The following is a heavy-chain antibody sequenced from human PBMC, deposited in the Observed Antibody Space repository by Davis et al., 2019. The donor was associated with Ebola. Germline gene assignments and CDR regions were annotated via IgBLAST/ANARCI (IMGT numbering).Heavy chain of an antibody. V-gene: IGHV4-30-2*01. CDR3: ARADLPGPFDY. D-gene: IGHD3/OR15-3a*01. Sequence: SETLSLTCVVSGGSISSGDYSWSWIRQPPGKGLEWIGYIVQSGNPYYNPSLRSRVTISVDKSKNQFSLELIFVTAADTAVYYCARADLPGPFDYWGHGTLVTVSS. J-gene: IGHJ4*01. CDR2: IVQSGNP. CDR1: GGSISSGDYS.